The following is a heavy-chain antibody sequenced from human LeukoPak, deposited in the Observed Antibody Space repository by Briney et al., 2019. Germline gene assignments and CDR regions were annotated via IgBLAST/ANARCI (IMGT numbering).Heavy chain of an antibody. D-gene: IGHD6-19*01. Sequence: GGSLRLSCAASGFTFSSYAMHWVRQAPGKGLEWVAVISYDGSNKYYADSVKGRFTISRDNSKNTLYLQMNSLRAEDTAVYYCARDTGIAVAGPDDWGQGTLVTVSS. V-gene: IGHV3-30*04. J-gene: IGHJ4*02. CDR2: ISYDGSNK. CDR1: GFTFSSYA. CDR3: ARDTGIAVAGPDD.